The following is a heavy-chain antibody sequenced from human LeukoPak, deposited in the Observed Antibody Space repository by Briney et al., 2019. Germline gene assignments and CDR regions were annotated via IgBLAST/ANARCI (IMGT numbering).Heavy chain of an antibody. CDR2: ISYDGSNK. V-gene: IGHV3-30-3*01. D-gene: IGHD2-21*02. CDR1: GFTFSSYA. Sequence: GGSLRLSCAASGFTFSSYAMHWVRQAPGKGLEWVAVISYDGSNKYYADSVKGRFTISRDNSKNTLYLQMNSLRAEDTAVYYCARDCGGDCHHGDYWGQGTLVTVSS. J-gene: IGHJ4*02. CDR3: ARDCGGDCHHGDY.